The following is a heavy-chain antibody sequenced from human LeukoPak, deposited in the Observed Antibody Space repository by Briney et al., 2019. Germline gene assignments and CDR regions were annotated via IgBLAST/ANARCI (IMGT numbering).Heavy chain of an antibody. CDR2: INPKTGAT. J-gene: IGHJ5*02. CDR3: ARAYEYGWFDP. D-gene: IGHD3-16*01. CDR1: GYTFTDYF. Sequence: ASVKVSCKASGYTFTDYFLHWLRQAPGQGLEWMGWINPKTGATKYAQRFQGRVTITRDSSITTGNMELNRLTSDDTALYYCARAYEYGWFDPWGQGTLVTVSS. V-gene: IGHV1-2*02.